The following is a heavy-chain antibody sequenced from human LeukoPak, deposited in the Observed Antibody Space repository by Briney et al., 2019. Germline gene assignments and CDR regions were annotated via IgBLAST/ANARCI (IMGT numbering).Heavy chain of an antibody. CDR1: GFTVNGNY. Sequence: GGSLRLSCAASGFTVNGNYMSWVRQAPGKGLEWVANIKLDGSEKNYVDSVKGRFTISRDNTKNSLYLQMNSLRAEDTAVFYCARDQYDTWSRRGNFDSWGQGTLVIVSS. D-gene: IGHD3/OR15-3a*01. V-gene: IGHV3-7*03. CDR2: IKLDGSEK. CDR3: ARDQYDTWSRRGNFDS. J-gene: IGHJ4*02.